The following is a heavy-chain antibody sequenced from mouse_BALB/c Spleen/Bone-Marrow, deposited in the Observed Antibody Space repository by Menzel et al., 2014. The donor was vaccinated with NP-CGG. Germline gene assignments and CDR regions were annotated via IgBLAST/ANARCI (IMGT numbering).Heavy chain of an antibody. J-gene: IGHJ1*01. CDR2: ISTYSGNT. V-gene: IGHV1-67*01. Sequence: VQLQQSGPELVRPGVSVTISCKGSGYTFTDYAMHWVKQSHAKSLEWIGVISTYSGNTNYNQKFKGKATMTVDKSFSTAYMELARLTSEDSAIYYCARRTNLQGDFDVWGAGTTVTVSS. D-gene: IGHD1-3*01. CDR3: ARRTNLQGDFDV. CDR1: GYTFTDYA.